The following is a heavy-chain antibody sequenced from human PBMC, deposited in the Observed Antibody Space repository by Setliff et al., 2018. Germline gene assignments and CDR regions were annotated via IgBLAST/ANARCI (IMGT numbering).Heavy chain of an antibody. V-gene: IGHV3-48*01. CDR2: ISYSSGSI. CDR1: GFTFSSYS. Sequence: PSETLSLSCEASGFTFSSYSMNWARQAPGKGLEWVAHISYSSGSISYADSVKGRFTISRDNAKNSLYLQMNSLRAEDTAIYYCVRALAYYYMDVWGKGTTVTV. CDR3: VRALAYYYMDV. J-gene: IGHJ6*03.